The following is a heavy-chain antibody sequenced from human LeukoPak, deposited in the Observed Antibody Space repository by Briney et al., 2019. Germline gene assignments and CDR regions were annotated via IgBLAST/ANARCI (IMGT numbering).Heavy chain of an antibody. CDR2: FDPEDGEA. D-gene: IGHD1-26*01. V-gene: IGHV1-24*01. J-gene: IGHJ3*02. Sequence: ASVKVSCKVSGYTLTELSMHWVRQAPGKGLEWMGGFDPEDGEAIYAQKFQGRVTMTEDTSTDTAYMELSSLRSEDTAVYYCATVEEGEVGAFDIWGQGTMVTVSS. CDR1: GYTLTELS. CDR3: ATVEEGEVGAFDI.